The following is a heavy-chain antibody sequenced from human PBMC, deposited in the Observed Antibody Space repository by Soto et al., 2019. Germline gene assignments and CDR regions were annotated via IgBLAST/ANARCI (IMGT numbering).Heavy chain of an antibody. J-gene: IGHJ3*02. CDR2: IYYSGST. CDR1: GDSISSYY. CDR3: ARTRGQWLNYAFDI. D-gene: IGHD6-19*01. Sequence: SETLSLTCTVSGDSISSYYWSWIRQPPGKGLEWIGYIYYSGSTNYNPSLQSRVTISVDTSKNQFSLKLSSVTAADTALYYCARTRGQWLNYAFDIWGQGTMVTGSS. V-gene: IGHV4-59*01.